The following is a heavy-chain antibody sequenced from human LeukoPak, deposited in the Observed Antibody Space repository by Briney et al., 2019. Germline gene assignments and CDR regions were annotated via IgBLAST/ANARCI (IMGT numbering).Heavy chain of an antibody. Sequence: SETLSLTCTASGGSISSSSYYWGWIRQPPGKGQEWIGSIYYSGSTYYNPSLKSRVTISVDTSKNQFSLKLSSVTAADTAVYYCATTVRPGVVNDAFDIWGQGTMVTVSS. CDR3: ATTVRPGVVNDAFDI. D-gene: IGHD3-3*01. CDR1: GGSISSSSYY. J-gene: IGHJ3*02. CDR2: IYYSGST. V-gene: IGHV4-39*07.